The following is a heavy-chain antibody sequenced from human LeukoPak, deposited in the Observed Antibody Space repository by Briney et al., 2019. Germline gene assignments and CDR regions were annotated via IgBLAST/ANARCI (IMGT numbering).Heavy chain of an antibody. D-gene: IGHD6-13*01. Sequence: GGSLRLSCAASGFTFSSYSMNWVRQAPGKGLAWVSSIRSSSSYIYYADSVKGRFTISRDNAKNSLYLQMNSLRAEDTAVYYCARNRAAAGPYYFDYWGQGTLVTVSS. CDR2: IRSSSSYI. V-gene: IGHV3-21*01. CDR1: GFTFSSYS. CDR3: ARNRAAAGPYYFDY. J-gene: IGHJ4*02.